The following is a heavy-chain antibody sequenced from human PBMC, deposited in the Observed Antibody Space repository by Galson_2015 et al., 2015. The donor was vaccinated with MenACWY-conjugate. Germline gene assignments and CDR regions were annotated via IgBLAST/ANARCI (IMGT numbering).Heavy chain of an antibody. CDR2: IKQDGSEK. J-gene: IGHJ4*02. V-gene: IGHV3-7*03. D-gene: IGHD1-26*01. Sequence: SLRLSCAASGFTFSSYWMSWVRQAPGKGLEWVANIKQDGSEKYYVDSVKGRFTISRDNAKNSLYLQMNSLRAEDTAVYYCASLPRTWELLYFDYWGQGTLVTVSS. CDR3: ASLPRTWELLYFDY. CDR1: GFTFSSYW.